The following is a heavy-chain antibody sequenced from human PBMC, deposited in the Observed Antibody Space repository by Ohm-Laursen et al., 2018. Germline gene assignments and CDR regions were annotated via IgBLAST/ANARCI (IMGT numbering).Heavy chain of an antibody. CDR3: ANPQGYFDL. Sequence: SVKVSCKASGGTSSSYAINWVRQAPGQGLEWMGGITPMFKTVNYAQKFQGRITITADESTNTAYMELSSLTFEDTAVYYCANPQGYFDLWGRGTLITVSS. J-gene: IGHJ2*01. CDR1: GGTSSSYA. CDR2: ITPMFKTV. V-gene: IGHV1-69*13.